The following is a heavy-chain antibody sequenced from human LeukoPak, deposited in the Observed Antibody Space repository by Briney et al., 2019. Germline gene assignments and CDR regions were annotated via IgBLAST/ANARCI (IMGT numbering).Heavy chain of an antibody. Sequence: GGSLRLSCAASGFTFRSYAMHWVRQAPGKGLEWVAVISYDGSNKYYADSVKGRFTISRDNSKNTLYLQMNSLRAEDTAVYYCARKLPGVDPYGMDVWGQGTMVTVSS. CDR2: ISYDGSNK. CDR1: GFTFRSYA. V-gene: IGHV3-30-3*01. CDR3: ARKLPGVDPYGMDV. J-gene: IGHJ6*02. D-gene: IGHD4-23*01.